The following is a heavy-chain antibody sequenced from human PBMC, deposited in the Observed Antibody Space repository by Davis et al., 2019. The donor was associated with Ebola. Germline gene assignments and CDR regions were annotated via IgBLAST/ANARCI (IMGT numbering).Heavy chain of an antibody. J-gene: IGHJ4*02. CDR2: ISGDGGST. D-gene: IGHD6-19*01. Sequence: GGSLRLSCAASGFTFDDYAMHWVRQAPGKGLEWVSLISGDGGSTYYADSVKGRFTISRDNSKNSLYLQMTSLRAEETAVYYCAKVGPYSTGWYYFDYWGQGTLVTVSP. V-gene: IGHV3-43*02. CDR1: GFTFDDYA. CDR3: AKVGPYSTGWYYFDY.